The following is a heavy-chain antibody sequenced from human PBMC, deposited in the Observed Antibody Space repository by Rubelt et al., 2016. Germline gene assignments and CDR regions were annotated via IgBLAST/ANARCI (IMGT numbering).Heavy chain of an antibody. D-gene: IGHD6-19*01. Sequence: QLQLQESGPGLVKPSETLSLTCTVSGGSISSSSYYWGWIRQPPGKGLEWIGSISYSGSTYYNPSLKSRVTISVDTSKNQFSLKLSSVTAADTAVYYCARDGDEIIAVAEFSYFDPWGQGTLVTVSS. J-gene: IGHJ5*02. CDR1: GGSISSSSYY. V-gene: IGHV4-39*07. CDR2: ISYSGST. CDR3: ARDGDEIIAVAEFSYFDP.